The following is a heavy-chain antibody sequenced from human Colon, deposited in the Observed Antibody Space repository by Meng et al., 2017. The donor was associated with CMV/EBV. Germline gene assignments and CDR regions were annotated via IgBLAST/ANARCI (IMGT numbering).Heavy chain of an antibody. CDR2: INTNGAYT. Sequence: VLWLESGGGLLTPGGSPRISCAASGFTFNNYAMGWVRPAPGRGLEWVSSINTNGAYTYYADSVKGRFTISRDNSENTVYLQMNSLRAEDTAVYYCAKELNKGFDHWGQGALVTVSS. V-gene: IGHV3-23*01. J-gene: IGHJ4*02. CDR3: AKELNKGFDH. CDR1: GFTFNNYA. D-gene: IGHD1/OR15-1a*01.